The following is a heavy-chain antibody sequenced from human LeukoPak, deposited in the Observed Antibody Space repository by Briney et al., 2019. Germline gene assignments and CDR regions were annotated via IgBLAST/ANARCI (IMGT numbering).Heavy chain of an antibody. J-gene: IGHJ3*01. CDR3: ARRDDFDL. V-gene: IGHV3-48*04. CDR2: ISSNSDTI. Sequence: GGSLRLSCAASGFIFNTYHMNCVRQAPGKGLEWVSFISSNSDTIYYADSVKGRFAISRDNAKNLLYLQMNSLRAEDTAVYFCARRDDFDLWGQGTMVTVSS. CDR1: GFIFNTYH.